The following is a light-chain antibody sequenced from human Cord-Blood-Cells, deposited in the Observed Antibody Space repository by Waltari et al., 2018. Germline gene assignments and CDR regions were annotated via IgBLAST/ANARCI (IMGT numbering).Light chain of an antibody. CDR3: CSYAGSSTWV. Sequence: QSALTQPASVSGSPGQSITISCTGTSSDVGRYNLVSWYQQHPGKAPKLMIYEGSKRPSGVSIRFSGSKSGNTASLTISGLQAEDEADYYCCSYAGSSTWVFGGGTKLTVL. CDR1: SSDVGRYNL. CDR2: EGS. V-gene: IGLV2-23*01. J-gene: IGLJ3*02.